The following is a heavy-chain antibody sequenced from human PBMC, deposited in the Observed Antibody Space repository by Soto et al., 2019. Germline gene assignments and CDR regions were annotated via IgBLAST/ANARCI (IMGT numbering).Heavy chain of an antibody. CDR3: ARRSRDCLRISCPTYYFDS. V-gene: IGHV5-51*01. D-gene: IGHD2-2*01. J-gene: IGHJ4*02. Sequence: PGESLKISCKASGYSFTSYWIGWVRQMPGEGLEWMGMIYPSDSDTRYSPSFQGQVSISADKSITTAYLQWRRLEASDTAVYYCARRSRDCLRISCPTYYFDSWGQGNLVTVSS. CDR2: IYPSDSDT. CDR1: GYSFTSYW.